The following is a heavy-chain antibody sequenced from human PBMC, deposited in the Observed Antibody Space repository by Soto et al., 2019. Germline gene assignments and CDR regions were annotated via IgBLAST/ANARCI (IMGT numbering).Heavy chain of an antibody. CDR1: GFTFSNYA. CDR3: ANDLRIFPPGRGCFDY. CDR2: ISGSSGSA. V-gene: IGHV3-23*01. J-gene: IGHJ4*02. Sequence: GGSLRLSCAASGFTFSNYAMNWVRQAPGKGLEWVSTISGSSGSAYYADSVKGRFTISRDNSKYTLYLQMNSLRAEDTAVYYCANDLRIFPPGRGCFDYWGQGALVTVSS. D-gene: IGHD2-15*01.